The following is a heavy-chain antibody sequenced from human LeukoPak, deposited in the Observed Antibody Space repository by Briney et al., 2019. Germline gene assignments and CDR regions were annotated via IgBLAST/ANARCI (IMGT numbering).Heavy chain of an antibody. J-gene: IGHJ5*02. Sequence: AVTLRFSCAASGFTFYGSPWVCVGQASGKGLEWVGRIKSKANSYATAYAASVKGRFTISRDDSKNTAYLQMNSLKTEDTAVYYCTRLHWAVGDTPYNWFDPWGQGTLVTVSS. D-gene: IGHD6-19*01. V-gene: IGHV3-73*01. CDR2: IKSKANSYAT. CDR3: TRLHWAVGDTPYNWFDP. CDR1: GFTFYGSP.